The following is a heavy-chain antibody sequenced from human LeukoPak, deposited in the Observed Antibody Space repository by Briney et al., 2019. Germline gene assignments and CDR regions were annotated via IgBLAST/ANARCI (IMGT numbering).Heavy chain of an antibody. D-gene: IGHD2-2*02. V-gene: IGHV1-69*05. CDR1: GGTFSSYA. Sequence: GASVKVSCKASGGTFSSYAISWVRQAPGPGLEWMGGIIPIFGTANYAQKFQGRVTITTDESTSTAYMELSSLRSEDTAVYYCARETYRSSTSCYIYWGQGTLVTVSS. CDR3: ARETYRSSTSCYIY. CDR2: IIPIFGTA. J-gene: IGHJ4*02.